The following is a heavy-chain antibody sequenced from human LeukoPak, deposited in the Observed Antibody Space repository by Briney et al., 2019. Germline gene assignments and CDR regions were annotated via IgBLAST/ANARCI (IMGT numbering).Heavy chain of an antibody. D-gene: IGHD6-13*01. CDR1: GFTFSDYT. CDR3: ARGPHITSAGRGYFQH. CDR2: ITSSSTYM. J-gene: IGHJ1*01. V-gene: IGHV3-21*01. Sequence: GGSLRLSCAGSGFTFSDYTMNSVRQAPGKGLELVSFITSSSTYMYFTDSVRARFTISRDNAKNSLFLQMDSLRVEDTAVYYCARGPHITSAGRGYFQHWGQGTLVTVSS.